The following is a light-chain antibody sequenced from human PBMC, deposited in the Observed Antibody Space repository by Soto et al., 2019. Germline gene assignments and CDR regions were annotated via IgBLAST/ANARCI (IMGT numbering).Light chain of an antibody. CDR1: GSNIGSTYD. CDR2: GNT. J-gene: IGLJ1*01. V-gene: IGLV1-40*01. CDR3: QSYDDSLSVHYV. Sequence: QAVVAQPPAMSGAPEERGTISRTGSGSNIGSTYDVQWSQQLPGTAPKLLSHGNTDRPSGVPDRFSGSKSGTSASLAITGLQADDEADYYCQSYDDSLSVHYVFGTGTKVTVL.